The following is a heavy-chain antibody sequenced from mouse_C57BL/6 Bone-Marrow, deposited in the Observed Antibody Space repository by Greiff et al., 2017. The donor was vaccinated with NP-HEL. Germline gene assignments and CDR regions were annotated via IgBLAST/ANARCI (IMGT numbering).Heavy chain of an antibody. CDR3: AREVSWEYFDY. J-gene: IGHJ2*01. CDR1: GFTFSSYA. CDR2: ISDGGSYT. V-gene: IGHV5-4*01. D-gene: IGHD4-1*01. Sequence: DVKLVESGGGLVKPGGSLKLSCAASGFTFSSYAMSWVRQTPEKRLEWVATISDGGSYTYYPDNVKGRFTISRDNAKNNLYLQMSHLKSEDTAMYYCAREVSWEYFDYWGQGTTLTVSS.